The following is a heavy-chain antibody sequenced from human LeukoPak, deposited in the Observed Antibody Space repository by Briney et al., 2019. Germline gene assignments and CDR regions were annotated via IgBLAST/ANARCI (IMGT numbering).Heavy chain of an antibody. CDR2: IWYDGSNK. V-gene: IGHV3-33*01. CDR3: ARDFCGGDCYVGDY. J-gene: IGHJ4*02. D-gene: IGHD2-21*02. Sequence: GGSLRLSCAASGFTFSSYGMHWVRQAPGKGLEWVAVIWYDGSNKYYADSMKGRFTISRDNSKNTLYLQMNSLRAEDTAVYYCARDFCGGDCYVGDYWGQGTLVTVSS. CDR1: GFTFSSYG.